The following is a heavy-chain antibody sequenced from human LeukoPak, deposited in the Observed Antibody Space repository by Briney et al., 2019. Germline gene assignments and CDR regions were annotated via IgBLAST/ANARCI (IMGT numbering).Heavy chain of an antibody. Sequence: GGSLRLSCAASGFTFSNYAMHWVRQAPGKGLEYVSAISSNGGSTYYANSVKGRFTISRDNSKNTLYLQMGSLRAEDMAVYHCARGIGIQLWLRSDYWGQGTLVTVSS. V-gene: IGHV3-64*01. CDR3: ARGIGIQLWLRSDY. J-gene: IGHJ4*02. D-gene: IGHD5-18*01. CDR1: GFTFSNYA. CDR2: ISSNGGST.